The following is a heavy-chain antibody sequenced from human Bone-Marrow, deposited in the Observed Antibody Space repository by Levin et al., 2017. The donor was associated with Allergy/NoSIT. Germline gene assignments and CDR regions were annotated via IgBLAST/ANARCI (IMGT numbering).Heavy chain of an antibody. CDR2: MIPNSGDS. CDR3: ASVSKEGWEGYHYGMDV. J-gene: IGHJ6*02. V-gene: IGHV1-8*01. D-gene: IGHD1-26*01. Sequence: ASVKVSCKASGYTFSSYDLNWVRQAPGQGLEWMGWMIPNSGDSGYAQKFQGRLTRTRNISISTAYMELSSLTSDDTAVYYCASVSKEGWEGYHYGMDVWGQGTTVIVSS. CDR1: GYTFSSYD.